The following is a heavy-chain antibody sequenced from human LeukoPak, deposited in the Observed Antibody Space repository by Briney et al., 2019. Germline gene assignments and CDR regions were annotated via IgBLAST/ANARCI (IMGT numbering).Heavy chain of an antibody. V-gene: IGHV3-30*01. D-gene: IGHD1-26*01. CDR2: ISYDGSNK. CDR1: GLTFSSYA. Sequence: GGSLRLSCAASGLTFSSYAMHWVRQAPGKGLEWVAVISYDGSNKYYADSVKGRFTISGDKSKNTLYLQMNSLRPEDTAFYYCARGPGPIAGAKNPFDIWGQGTMVTVSS. CDR3: ARGPGPIAGAKNPFDI. J-gene: IGHJ3*02.